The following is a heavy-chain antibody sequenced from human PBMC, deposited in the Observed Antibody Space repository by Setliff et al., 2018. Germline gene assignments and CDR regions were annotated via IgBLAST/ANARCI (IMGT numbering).Heavy chain of an antibody. CDR1: GYTFSTYG. V-gene: IGHV1-18*01. Sequence: GASVKVSCKASGYTFSTYGLHWVRQAPGQGPEWMGMIITNTGKTSYAQKFQDRVTMTTDTSTGTGYMELRSLRSDDTAVYFCARFGGSCSSSSCYASDLWGQETMVTVSS. CDR3: ARFGGSCSSSSCYASDL. D-gene: IGHD2-2*01. J-gene: IGHJ3*01. CDR2: IITNTGKT.